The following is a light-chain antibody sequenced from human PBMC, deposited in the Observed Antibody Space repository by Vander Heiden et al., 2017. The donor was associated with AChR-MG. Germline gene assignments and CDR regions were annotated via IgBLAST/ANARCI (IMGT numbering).Light chain of an antibody. J-gene: IGLJ1*01. CDR2: GNN. V-gene: IGLV3-19*01. CDR1: DLRRFH. CDR3: HCRGRSDNHWV. Sequence: SSDLTQAPAVSVALGQTVRITCQGDDLRRFHARWYQQKPGQAPVGGSEGNNNRPAGIPDRFAASRSGKKYYLNIAGAQAEDETDDDGHCRGRSDNHWVVGTWPTVNV.